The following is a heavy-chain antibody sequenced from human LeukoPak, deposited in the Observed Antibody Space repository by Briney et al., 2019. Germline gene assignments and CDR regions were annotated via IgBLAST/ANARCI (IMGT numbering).Heavy chain of an antibody. J-gene: IGHJ4*02. CDR1: GFTFSSFE. V-gene: IGHV3-21*01. D-gene: IGHD6-19*01. CDR2: IGYSSFFI. CDR3: SCSSPPLRRSSQPDY. Sequence: PGGSLRLSCAASGFTFSSFEMNWVRQAPGKGLEWVSSIGYSSFFIYYADSVRSRFTISRDNAKNSVYLQMNTLRAEDTAVYYCSCSSPPLRRSSQPDYWGQGALVTVSS.